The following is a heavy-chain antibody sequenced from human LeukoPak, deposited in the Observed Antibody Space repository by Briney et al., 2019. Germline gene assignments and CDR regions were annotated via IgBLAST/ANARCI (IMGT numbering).Heavy chain of an antibody. CDR2: INPNSGGA. V-gene: IGHV1-2*02. D-gene: IGHD1-26*01. CDR3: AKGRVGAGSKSLTYHWLDP. CDR1: GYTFTGYY. Sequence: ASVKVSCKASGYTFTGYYIHWVRQAPGQGLERVGWINPNSGGAKYAQKFQDRVTMTRDTSISTAYMGLSRLRSDDTAVYYCAKGRVGAGSKSLTYHWLDPWGQGTLVTVSS. J-gene: IGHJ5*02.